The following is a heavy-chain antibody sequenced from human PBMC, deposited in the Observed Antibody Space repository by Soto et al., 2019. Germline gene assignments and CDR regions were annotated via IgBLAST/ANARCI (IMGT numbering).Heavy chain of an antibody. CDR2: IYYSGST. CDR1: GGSISSYY. Sequence: PSETLSLTCTFSGGSISSYYLSLIRQTPGKGLEWIGYIYYSGSTNYNPSLKSRVTISVDTSKNQFSLKLSSVTAADTAVYYCARVGTDSSPFGMDVWGQGTTVTVSS. CDR3: ARVGTDSSPFGMDV. V-gene: IGHV4-59*01. D-gene: IGHD6-13*01. J-gene: IGHJ6*02.